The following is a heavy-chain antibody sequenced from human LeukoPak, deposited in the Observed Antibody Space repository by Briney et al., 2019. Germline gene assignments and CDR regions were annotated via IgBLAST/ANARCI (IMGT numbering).Heavy chain of an antibody. CDR1: GYTFTSYY. CDR3: ARGVAVAGPTIDY. D-gene: IGHD6-19*01. V-gene: IGHV1-46*04. Sequence: ASVKVSCKASGYTFTSYYMHWVRQAPAQGLEWMGIINPSGGGTSYAQKLQGRVTMTRDTSTSTVYMELSSLRSEDTAVYYCARGVAVAGPTIDYWGQGTLVTVSS. CDR2: INPSGGGT. J-gene: IGHJ4*02.